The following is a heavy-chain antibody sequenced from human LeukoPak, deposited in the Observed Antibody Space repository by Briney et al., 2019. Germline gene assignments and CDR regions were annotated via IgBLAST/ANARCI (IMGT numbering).Heavy chain of an antibody. J-gene: IGHJ4*02. Sequence: PGGSLRLSCAASGFTFSSYSMNWVRQAPGKGLEWVSSISSSSSYIYYADSVKGRFTISRDNAKNSLYLQMNSLRAEDTAVYYCASAIGSGYYLDYWGQGTLVTVSS. V-gene: IGHV3-21*01. CDR3: ASAIGSGYYLDY. D-gene: IGHD3-22*01. CDR2: ISSSSSYI. CDR1: GFTFSSYS.